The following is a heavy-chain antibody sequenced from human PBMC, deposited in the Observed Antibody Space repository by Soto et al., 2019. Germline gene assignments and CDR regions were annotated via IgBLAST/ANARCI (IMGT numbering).Heavy chain of an antibody. CDR2: ISASGST. V-gene: IGHV4-59*01. J-gene: IGHJ4*02. CDR3: ARNSEYSSSTDY. Sequence: SETLSLTCAVSGGSISSYYWSWIRQPPGKGLEWIGYISASGSTNYNPSLKSRVTISVDTSTNEFSLELRSMTAADTAVYYCARNSEYSSSTDYWGQGTLVTVPQ. CDR1: GGSISSYY. D-gene: IGHD6-6*01.